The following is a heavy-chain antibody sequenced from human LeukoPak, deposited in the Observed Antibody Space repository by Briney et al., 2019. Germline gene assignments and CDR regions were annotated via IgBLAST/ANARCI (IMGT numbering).Heavy chain of an antibody. CDR3: VRAFAVVINGGFFDP. CDR2: IYYSGSA. D-gene: IGHD3-3*01. J-gene: IGHJ5*02. V-gene: IGHV4-30-4*08. CDR1: GDSIIIGDYY. Sequence: PSETLSLTCSVPGDSIIIGDYYWTWIRQSPGTGLQWIGYIYYSGSAYYNPSLESRAKISIDTSKNQFSLRLSSVTAADSAMYYCVRAFAVVINGGFFDPWGQGTQVTVSS.